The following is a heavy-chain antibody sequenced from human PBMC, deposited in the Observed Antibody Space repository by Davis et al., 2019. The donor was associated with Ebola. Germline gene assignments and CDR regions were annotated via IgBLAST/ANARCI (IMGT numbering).Heavy chain of an antibody. J-gene: IGHJ5*02. D-gene: IGHD3-3*01. CDR3: AREERFLANNWFDP. CDR1: GFTFSSYW. V-gene: IGHV3-7*03. Sequence: PGGSLRLSCAASGFTFSSYWMSWVRQAPGKGLEWVANIKQDGSEKYYVDSVKGRFTISRDNAKNSLYLQMNSLRAEDTAVYYCAREERFLANNWFDPWGQGTLVTVSS. CDR2: IKQDGSEK.